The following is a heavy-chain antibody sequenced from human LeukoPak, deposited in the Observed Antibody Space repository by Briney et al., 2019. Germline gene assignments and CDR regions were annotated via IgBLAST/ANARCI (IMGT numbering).Heavy chain of an antibody. CDR1: GFTFSSYA. J-gene: IGHJ4*02. D-gene: IGHD1-26*01. V-gene: IGHV3-30-3*01. CDR3: ARGWELLTY. Sequence: GGSLRLSCAASGFTFSSYAMHWVRQAPGKGLEWVAVISYDGSNKYYADSVKGRFTISRDNSKNTLYLQMNSLRAEDTAVYYCARGWELLTYWGQGTLVTVSS. CDR2: ISYDGSNK.